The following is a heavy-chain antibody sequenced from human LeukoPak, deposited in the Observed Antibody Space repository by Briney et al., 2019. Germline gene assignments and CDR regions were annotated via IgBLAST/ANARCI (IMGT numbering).Heavy chain of an antibody. V-gene: IGHV4-39*01. D-gene: IGHD2-21*01. CDR1: GGSISSSSYY. J-gene: IGHJ4*02. CDR3: ASFSLWWGPSDY. Sequence: SETLSLTCTVSGGSISSSSYYWGWIRQPPGKGLEWIGSIYYSGSTYYNPSLKSRVTISVDTSKNQFSLKLSSVTDADTAVYYCASFSLWWGPSDYWGQGTLVTVSS. CDR2: IYYSGST.